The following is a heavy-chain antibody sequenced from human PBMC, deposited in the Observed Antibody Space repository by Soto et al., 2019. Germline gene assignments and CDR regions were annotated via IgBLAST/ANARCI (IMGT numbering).Heavy chain of an antibody. Sequence: QVLLQESGPGLVQPSGTLSLSCVVSGVSIGSNYYWGWVRQPPGKGLEWLGEMSHIGSVNCNPSLKSRVTISMEKSQNQFSLKLNSVTAADTAVYYCARSLGWYAIDYWGQGTLVIVSS. V-gene: IGHV4-4*02. CDR3: ARSLGWYAIDY. CDR2: MSHIGSV. CDR1: GVSIGSNYY. D-gene: IGHD6-19*01. J-gene: IGHJ4*02.